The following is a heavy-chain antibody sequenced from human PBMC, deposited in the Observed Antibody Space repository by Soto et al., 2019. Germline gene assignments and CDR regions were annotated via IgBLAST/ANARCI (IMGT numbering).Heavy chain of an antibody. J-gene: IGHJ5*02. CDR3: ARSTGSGFRPGTHRFNWFDP. Sequence: QVHLVQSGAEVKQRGSSVKVSCQASGVTFSSFAISWVRQAPGQGLEWMGGIIPIFRTPNYAQNFQGRVTITADESTSSVYMELSRLRSEDTAVYYCARSTGSGFRPGTHRFNWFDPWGQGTLVTVSS. CDR1: GVTFSSFA. CDR2: IIPIFRTP. D-gene: IGHD5-12*01. V-gene: IGHV1-69*01.